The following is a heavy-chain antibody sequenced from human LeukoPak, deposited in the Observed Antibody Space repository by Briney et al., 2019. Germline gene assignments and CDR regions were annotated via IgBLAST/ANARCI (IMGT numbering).Heavy chain of an antibody. CDR3: AGYSSSWFTVDYYYGMDV. CDR2: ISYDGSNK. D-gene: IGHD6-13*01. J-gene: IGHJ6*02. CDR1: GFTFSTYW. Sequence: GGSLRLSCAASGFTFSTYWMTWVRQAPGKGLEWVAVISYDGSNKYYADSVKGRFTISRDNSKNTLYLQMNSLRAEDTAVYYCAGYSSSWFTVDYYYGMDVWGQGTTVTVSS. V-gene: IGHV3-30-3*01.